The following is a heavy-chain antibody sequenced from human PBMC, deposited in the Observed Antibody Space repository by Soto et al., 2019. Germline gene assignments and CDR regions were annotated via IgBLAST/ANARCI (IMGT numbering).Heavy chain of an antibody. Sequence: QVQLVESGGGVVQPGRSLRLSCAASGFTFSSYGMHWVRQAPGKGLEWVAVIWYDGSNKYYADSVKGRFTISRDNSKNTLYLQMNSLRAEDTAVYYCARDSRGLTGSGPVDYWGQGTLVTVSS. D-gene: IGHD6-25*01. V-gene: IGHV3-33*01. J-gene: IGHJ4*02. CDR2: IWYDGSNK. CDR3: ARDSRGLTGSGPVDY. CDR1: GFTFSSYG.